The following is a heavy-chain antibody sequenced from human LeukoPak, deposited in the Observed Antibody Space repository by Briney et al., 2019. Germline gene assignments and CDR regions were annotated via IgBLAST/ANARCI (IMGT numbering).Heavy chain of an antibody. CDR2: ISGSGGST. J-gene: IGHJ4*02. CDR3: AKAMVRGVIIGPADY. CDR1: GFTFSSYA. D-gene: IGHD3-10*01. V-gene: IGHV3-23*01. Sequence: GGSLRLSCAASGFTFSSYAMSWVRQAPGKGLEWVSAISGSGGSTYYADSVKGRFTISRDNSKNTLYLQMNSLRAEDTAVYYCAKAMVRGVIIGPADYWGQGTLVTVSS.